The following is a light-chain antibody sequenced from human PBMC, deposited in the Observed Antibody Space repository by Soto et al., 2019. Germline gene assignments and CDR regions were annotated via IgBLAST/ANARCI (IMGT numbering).Light chain of an antibody. J-gene: IGKJ1*01. CDR1: QSVVYSDGNNY. V-gene: IGKV2-30*01. CDR2: KVS. CDR3: MQTTHWPRT. Sequence: VLTQTPLSLTVTVGQKASISCWSSQSVVYSDGNNYLKWCQQRPGQSPRRLIYKVSNRDSGVPDRFSGSGSGADFTLNISRVEAEDVGVYYCMQTTHWPRTFGQGTKA.